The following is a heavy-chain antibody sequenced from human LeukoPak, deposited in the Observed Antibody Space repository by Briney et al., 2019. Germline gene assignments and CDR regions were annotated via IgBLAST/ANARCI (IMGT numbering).Heavy chain of an antibody. CDR1: GYTFTSYA. CDR2: ISAYNGNT. Sequence: GASVKVSCKASGYTFTSYAMNWVRQAPGQGLEWMGWISAYNGNTNYAQKLQGRVTMTTDTSTSTAYMELRSLRSDDTAVYYCARELRRGGAATRTYYFDYWGQGTLVTVSS. D-gene: IGHD2-15*01. CDR3: ARELRRGGAATRTYYFDY. J-gene: IGHJ4*02. V-gene: IGHV1-18*01.